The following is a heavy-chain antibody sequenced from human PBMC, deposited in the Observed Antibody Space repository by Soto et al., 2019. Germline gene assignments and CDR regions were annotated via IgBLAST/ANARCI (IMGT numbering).Heavy chain of an antibody. V-gene: IGHV1-69*01. J-gene: IGHJ6*02. CDR2: SIPIFGTA. D-gene: IGHD6-25*01. CDR1: GGTFSSYA. CDR3: ASDRAAAAAYYYGMDL. Sequence: QVQLVQSGAEVKKPGSSVKVSCKASGGTFSSYAISWVRQAPGQGLEWLGGSIPIFGTANYEQKFQGRVTITADESTSTAYMELSSLRSEDTAVYYCASDRAAAAAYYYGMDLWGQGTTVTVSS.